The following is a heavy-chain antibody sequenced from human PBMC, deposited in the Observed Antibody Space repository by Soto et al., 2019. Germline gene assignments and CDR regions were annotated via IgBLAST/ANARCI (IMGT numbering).Heavy chain of an antibody. CDR3: ARDMHAGFTHYFDP. D-gene: IGHD1-26*01. CDR1: GGSISNYN. V-gene: IGHV4-59*01. CDR2: TSYTGNT. J-gene: IGHJ5*02. Sequence: SETLALAGTVSGGSISNYNLNGIRQFPGKGLEWIAYTSYTGNTNYNPSLQSRVTISMDTSKNKLSIKLTSLTAADTAVYYCARDMHAGFTHYFDPCGQGTLVTVSS.